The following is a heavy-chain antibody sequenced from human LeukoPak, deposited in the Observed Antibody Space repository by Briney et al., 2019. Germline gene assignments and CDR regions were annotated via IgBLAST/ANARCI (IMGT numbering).Heavy chain of an antibody. CDR1: GYRFSSSW. D-gene: IGHD4-17*01. J-gene: IGHJ4*02. CDR3: ARQMGYGDFSSFDY. CDR2: IYPGDSDT. Sequence: GESLKISCKGFGYRFSSSWIVWVRQMPGKGLEWMGIIYPGDSDTRYSPSLLGHVTISADKSISTAYLQWSSLKASDTAIYYCARQMGYGDFSSFDYWGQGALVTVSS. V-gene: IGHV5-51*01.